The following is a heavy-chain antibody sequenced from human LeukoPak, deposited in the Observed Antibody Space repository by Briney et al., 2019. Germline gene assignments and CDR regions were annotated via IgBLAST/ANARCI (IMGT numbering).Heavy chain of an antibody. Sequence: KPSETLSLTCAVYGGSFSGYYWSWIRQPPGKGLEWIGEINHSGSTNYNPSLKSRVTISVDTSKNQFSLKLSSVTAADTAVYYCARGRGYCSSTSCPWHVGYGYYYYGMDVWGQGTTVTVSS. CDR3: ARGRGYCSSTSCPWHVGYGYYYYGMDV. CDR2: INHSGST. V-gene: IGHV4-34*01. D-gene: IGHD2-2*01. CDR1: GGSFSGYY. J-gene: IGHJ6*02.